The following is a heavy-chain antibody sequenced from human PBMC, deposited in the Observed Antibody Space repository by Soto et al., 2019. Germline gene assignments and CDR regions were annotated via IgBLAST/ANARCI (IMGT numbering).Heavy chain of an antibody. CDR3: VRLIGNSWLEF. J-gene: IGHJ1*01. CDR1: GDSVSSSSVT. CDR2: TYYRSRWYN. V-gene: IGHV6-1*01. D-gene: IGHD3-22*01. Sequence: PSQTLSLTCDISGDSVSSSSVTWNWIRQSPSRGLEWLGRTYYRSRWYNDYAESVKSRIIINPDTSKNQFSLHLNSVIPDDTAVYYCVRLIGNSWLEFWGQGNLVTVSS.